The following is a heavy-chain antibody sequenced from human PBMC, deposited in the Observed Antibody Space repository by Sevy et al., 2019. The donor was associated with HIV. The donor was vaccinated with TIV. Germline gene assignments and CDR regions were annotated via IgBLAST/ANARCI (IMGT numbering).Heavy chain of an antibody. CDR2: INHSGST. D-gene: IGHD3-22*01. V-gene: IGHV4-34*01. J-gene: IGHJ4*02. CDR1: GGSFSGYY. CDR3: ARIHSEYPGYDSSGYPDY. Sequence: SETLSLTCAVYGGSFSGYYWSWIRQPPGKGLEWIGEINHSGSTNYNPSLKSRVTISVDTSKNQFSLKLSSVTAADTAVYYCARIHSEYPGYDSSGYPDYWGQGTLVTVSS.